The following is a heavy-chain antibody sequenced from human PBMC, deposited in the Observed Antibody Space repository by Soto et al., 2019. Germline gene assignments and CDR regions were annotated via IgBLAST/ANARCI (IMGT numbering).Heavy chain of an antibody. J-gene: IGHJ4*02. V-gene: IGHV4-34*01. CDR3: ARDGRYYGSGSYSRLPKNDY. Sequence: QVQLQQWGAGLLKPSETLSLTCAVYGGSFSGYYWSWIRQPPGKGLGWIGEINHSGSTNYNPSLKSRVTISVDTSKNQFSLKLSSVTAADTAVYYCARDGRYYGSGSYSRLPKNDYWGQGTLVTVSS. D-gene: IGHD3-10*01. CDR2: INHSGST. CDR1: GGSFSGYY.